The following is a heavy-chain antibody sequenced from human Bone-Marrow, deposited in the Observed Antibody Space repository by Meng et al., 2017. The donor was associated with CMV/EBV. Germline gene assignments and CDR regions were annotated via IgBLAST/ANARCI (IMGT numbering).Heavy chain of an antibody. V-gene: IGHV3-21*04. CDR3: AWGESYYGGNGLDY. D-gene: IGHD4-23*01. CDR2: ITSSSNYI. J-gene: IGHJ4*02. Sequence: ESLKIYRAASGFTLSTSSMHWVRQAPGKGLEWVSSITSSSNYIYHADSVKGRFTIYRDNAKNSLYLQMNSLRAEDTAGYYCAWGESYYGGNGLDYWGQETLVTVSS. CDR1: GFTLSTSS.